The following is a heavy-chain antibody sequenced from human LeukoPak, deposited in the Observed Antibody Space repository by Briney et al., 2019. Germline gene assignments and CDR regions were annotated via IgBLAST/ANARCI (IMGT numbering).Heavy chain of an antibody. CDR2: IHYSGST. J-gene: IGHJ4*02. D-gene: IGHD3-22*01. Sequence: SETLSLTCTVSGGSISSYYWSWIRQPPGKGLEWIGYIHYSGSTNYNPSLMSRVTISVDTSKNQFSLKLTSVTAADTAVYYCASDSSGYYYPYYWGQGTLVTVSS. CDR1: GGSISSYY. CDR3: ASDSSGYYYPYY. V-gene: IGHV4-59*08.